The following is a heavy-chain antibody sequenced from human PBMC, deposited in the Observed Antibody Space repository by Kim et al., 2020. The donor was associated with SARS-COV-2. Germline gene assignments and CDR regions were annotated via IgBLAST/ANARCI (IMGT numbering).Heavy chain of an antibody. V-gene: IGHV1-18*01. J-gene: IGHJ4*02. D-gene: IGHD5-12*01. Sequence: AQKLQGRVTMTTDTSTSTAYMELRSLRSDDTAVYYCARKPYSGYDYDFDYWGQGTLVTVSS. CDR3: ARKPYSGYDYDFDY.